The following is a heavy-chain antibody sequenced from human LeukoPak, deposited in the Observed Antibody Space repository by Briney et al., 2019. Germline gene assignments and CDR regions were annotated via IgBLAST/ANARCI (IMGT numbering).Heavy chain of an antibody. CDR3: ARGLEWLLYYFDY. Sequence: ASVKVSCKASGYTFTGYYMHWARQAPGQGLEWMGWINPNSGGTNYAQKFQGRVTMTRDTSISTAYMELSRLRSDDTAVYYCARGLEWLLYYFDYWGQGTLVTVSS. D-gene: IGHD3-3*01. CDR2: INPNSGGT. J-gene: IGHJ4*02. CDR1: GYTFTGYY. V-gene: IGHV1-2*02.